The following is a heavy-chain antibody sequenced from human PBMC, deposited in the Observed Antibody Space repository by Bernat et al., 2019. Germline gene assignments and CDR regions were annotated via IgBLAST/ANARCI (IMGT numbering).Heavy chain of an antibody. V-gene: IGHV4-31*03. CDR3: ARDSEDKWFGGDVDV. Sequence: QVQLQESGPGLAKPSQTLSLTCTVSGGSISSGGYYWSWIRQHPGKGLEWIGYIYYSGSTYYNPSLKSRVTISVDTSKNQFSLKLSSVTAADTAVYYCARDSEDKWFGGDVDVWGQGTTVTVSS. CDR1: GGSISSGGYY. D-gene: IGHD3-10*01. J-gene: IGHJ6*02. CDR2: IYYSGST.